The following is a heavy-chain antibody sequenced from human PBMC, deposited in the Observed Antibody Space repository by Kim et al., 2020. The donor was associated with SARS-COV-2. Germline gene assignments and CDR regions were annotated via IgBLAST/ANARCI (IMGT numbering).Heavy chain of an antibody. J-gene: IGHJ4*02. D-gene: IGHD1-26*01. V-gene: IGHV3-7*01. Sequence: GSEKFYVDSVKGRFTISRDNAKNSLFLQMNSLGAEDTAVYYCARDGRLHYWGQGTLVAVSS. CDR3: ARDGRLHY. CDR2: GSEK.